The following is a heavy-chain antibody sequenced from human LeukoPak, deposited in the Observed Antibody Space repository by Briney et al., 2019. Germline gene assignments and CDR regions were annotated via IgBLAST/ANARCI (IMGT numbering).Heavy chain of an antibody. D-gene: IGHD2-2*02. CDR1: GGSISSYY. Sequence: SETLSLTCTVSGGSISSYYWSWIRQPPGKGLEWIGYIYYSGSTNYNPSLKSRVTISVDTSKNQFSLKLSSVTAADTAVYYCARHKGYCSSTSCYTLPPFRAFDIWGQGTMVTVSS. V-gene: IGHV4-59*08. CDR2: IYYSGST. J-gene: IGHJ3*02. CDR3: ARHKGYCSSTSCYTLPPFRAFDI.